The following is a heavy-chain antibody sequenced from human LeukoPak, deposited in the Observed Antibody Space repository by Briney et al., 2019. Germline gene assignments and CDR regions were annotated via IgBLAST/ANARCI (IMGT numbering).Heavy chain of an antibody. CDR2: IYYSGST. CDR1: GGSISNSRDY. J-gene: IGHJ5*01. Sequence: SETLSLTYTVSGGSISNSRDYWAWSREPPGKGLEWIGSIYYSGSTHYNPSLRRRVTIFVDTSKNQFSLKLSSVSAADTAVYHCARNESRIAAVGTRKENWLDSWGQGTLVTVSS. D-gene: IGHD6-13*01. V-gene: IGHV4-39*01. CDR3: ARNESRIAAVGTRKENWLDS.